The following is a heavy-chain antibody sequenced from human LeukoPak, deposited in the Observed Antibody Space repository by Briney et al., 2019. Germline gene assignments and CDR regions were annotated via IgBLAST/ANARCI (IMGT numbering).Heavy chain of an antibody. CDR3: ARSPSPKYGIVVVPAAMGLPLYYYYMDV. CDR2: IIPIFGTA. J-gene: IGHJ6*03. D-gene: IGHD2-2*01. Sequence: SVKVSCKASGGTFSSYAVSWVRQAPGQGLEWMGGIIPIFGTANYAQKFQGRVTITTDESTSTAYMELSSLRSEDTAVYYCARSPSPKYGIVVVPAAMGLPLYYYYMDVWGKGTTVTVSS. CDR1: GGTFSSYA. V-gene: IGHV1-69*05.